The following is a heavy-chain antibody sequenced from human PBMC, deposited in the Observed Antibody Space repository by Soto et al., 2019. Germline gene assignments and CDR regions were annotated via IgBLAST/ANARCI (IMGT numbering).Heavy chain of an antibody. V-gene: IGHV3-33*01. J-gene: IGHJ4*02. CDR3: AGDRGEWEAARPTAFDY. D-gene: IGHD6-6*01. CDR1: GFTFSSYG. CDR2: IWYDGSNK. Sequence: GGSLRLSCAASGFTFSSYGMHWVRQAPGKGLEWVAVIWYDGSNKYYADSVKGRFTISRDNSKNTLYLQMNSLRAEDTAVYYCAGDRGEWEAARPTAFDYWGQGTLVTVSS.